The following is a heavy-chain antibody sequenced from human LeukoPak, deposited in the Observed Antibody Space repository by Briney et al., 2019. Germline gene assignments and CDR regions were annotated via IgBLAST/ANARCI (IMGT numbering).Heavy chain of an antibody. D-gene: IGHD1-1*01. CDR3: ARDYAISRTGPGDFNCFDP. Sequence: ASVKVSCKASGYTFTGNYMHWVRQAPGQGLEWMGWINPDSGGTNYAQKFQGRVTMTRDTSISTAYMELSRLRSDDTAVYYCARDYAISRTGPGDFNCFDPWGQGTLVTVSS. J-gene: IGHJ5*02. CDR1: GYTFTGNY. V-gene: IGHV1-2*02. CDR2: INPDSGGT.